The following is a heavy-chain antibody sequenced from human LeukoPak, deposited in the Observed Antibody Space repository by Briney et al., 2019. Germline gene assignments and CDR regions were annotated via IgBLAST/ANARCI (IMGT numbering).Heavy chain of an antibody. Sequence: SETLSLTCAVSGGSISSSNWWSWVRQPPGKGLEWIGEIYHSGSTNYNPSLKSRVTISVDKSKNQFSLKLSSVTAADTAVYYCARDYGSGRYRYNWFDPWGQGTLVTVSS. CDR2: IYHSGST. CDR3: ARDYGSGRYRYNWFDP. CDR1: GGSISSSNW. J-gene: IGHJ5*02. D-gene: IGHD3-10*01. V-gene: IGHV4-4*02.